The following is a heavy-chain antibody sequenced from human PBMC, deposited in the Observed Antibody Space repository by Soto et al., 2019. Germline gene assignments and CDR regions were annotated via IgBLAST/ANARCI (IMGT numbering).Heavy chain of an antibody. V-gene: IGHV3-74*01. Sequence: GGSLRLSCAASGLTFNRYWMHWVRHAPGKGLVWVSHINTDGTNSNYADSGRGRLTISRDNAKSTLFLQMNSLRNEDTAVYYCAREVCSGGNCYTYYFDPWGQGIPVTVSS. J-gene: IGHJ5*02. CDR3: AREVCSGGNCYTYYFDP. CDR2: INTDGTNS. D-gene: IGHD2-15*01. CDR1: GLTFNRYW.